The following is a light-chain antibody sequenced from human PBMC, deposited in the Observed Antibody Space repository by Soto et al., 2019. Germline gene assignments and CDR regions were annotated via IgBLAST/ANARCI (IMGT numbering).Light chain of an antibody. CDR3: SSHTSSSTRV. CDR1: SSDVGGYDY. Sequence: QSVLTQPASVSESPGQSIAISCTGTSSDVGGYDYVSWYQQQPDKAPKLMIYEVTQRPSGVSNRFSGSKSGNTASLTISGLQAEDEADYYCSSHTSSSTRVFGTGTKLTVL. J-gene: IGLJ1*01. CDR2: EVT. V-gene: IGLV2-14*01.